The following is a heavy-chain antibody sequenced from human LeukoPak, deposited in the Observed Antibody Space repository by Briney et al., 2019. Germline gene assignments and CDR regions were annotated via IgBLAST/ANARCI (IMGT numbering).Heavy chain of an antibody. CDR2: IYYSGST. D-gene: IGHD6-19*01. Sequence: PSETLSLTCTVSGGSISSYYWSWIRQPPGKGLEWIGYIYYSGSTYYNPSLKSRVTISVDTSKNRFSLKLSSVTAADTAVYYCARFQYSSGWYYIDYFDYWGQGTLVTVSS. CDR3: ARFQYSSGWYYIDYFDY. V-gene: IGHV4-59*01. J-gene: IGHJ4*02. CDR1: GGSISSYY.